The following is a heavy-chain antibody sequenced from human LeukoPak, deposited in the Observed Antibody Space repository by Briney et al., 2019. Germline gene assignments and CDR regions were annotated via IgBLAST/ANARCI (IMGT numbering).Heavy chain of an antibody. D-gene: IGHD6-19*01. CDR1: GFTFSSYA. CDR3: ATSSSGWSLPPRGAFDI. J-gene: IGHJ3*02. V-gene: IGHV3-23*01. CDR2: ISGSGGST. Sequence: QSGGSLRLSCAASGFTFSSYAMSWVRQAPGKGLEWVSAISGSGGSTYYADSVKGRFTISRDNSKNTLYLQMNSLRAEDTAVYYCATSSSGWSLPPRGAFDIWGQGTMVTVSS.